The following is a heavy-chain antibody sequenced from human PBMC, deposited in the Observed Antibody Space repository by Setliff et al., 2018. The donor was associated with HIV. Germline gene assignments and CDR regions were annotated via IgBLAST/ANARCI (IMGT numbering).Heavy chain of an antibody. J-gene: IGHJ6*02. Sequence: GGSLRLSCSASGFTFDDYAMHLVRQAPGKGLEWVSLISWDGGGTYYADSVKGRFTISRDNSKNSLYLQMNSLRAEDTAFYYCAKGYRRSSGGPEYYYYALDVWGQGTTVTVSS. CDR2: ISWDGGGT. CDR3: AKGYRRSSGGPEYYYYALDV. D-gene: IGHD6-19*01. V-gene: IGHV3-43D*04. CDR1: GFTFDDYA.